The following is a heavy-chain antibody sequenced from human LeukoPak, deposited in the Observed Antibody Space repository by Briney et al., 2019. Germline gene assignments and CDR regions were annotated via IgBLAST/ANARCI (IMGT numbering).Heavy chain of an antibody. Sequence: GGSLRLSCAASGFTFSSYEMNWVRQAPGKGLECVANINQDGSDKYYVDSVKGRFTISRDNAKNTLYLQMNSLRAEDTAVYYCARDRWLFYPFDYWGQGTLVTVSS. V-gene: IGHV3-7*01. J-gene: IGHJ4*02. D-gene: IGHD4-23*01. CDR1: GFTFSSYE. CDR3: ARDRWLFYPFDY. CDR2: INQDGSDK.